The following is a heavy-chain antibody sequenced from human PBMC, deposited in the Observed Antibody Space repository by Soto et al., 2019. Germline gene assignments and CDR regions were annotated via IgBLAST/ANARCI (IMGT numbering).Heavy chain of an antibody. Sequence: QVHLVQSGAEVKKPGASVKVSCKASGYTFTNYGISWVRQAPGQGLEWMGWTSAYNGNTNYAQNFQGRVTMTTDTATSTAFMDLRSLRSDDTAFYYCARSMKALYDFWRSHYYGMDVWGQGTRVSVSS. J-gene: IGHJ6*02. CDR1: GYTFTNYG. CDR3: ARSMKALYDFWRSHYYGMDV. CDR2: TSAYNGNT. V-gene: IGHV1-18*01. D-gene: IGHD3-3*01.